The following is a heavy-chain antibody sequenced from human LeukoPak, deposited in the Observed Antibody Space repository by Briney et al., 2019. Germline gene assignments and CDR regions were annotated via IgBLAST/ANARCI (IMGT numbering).Heavy chain of an antibody. CDR2: IYYSGST. Sequence: SETLSLTCTVSGGSISSYYWNWIRQPPGKGLEWIGYIYYSGSTNYNPSLKSRVTISVDTSKNQFSLKLSSVTAADTAVYYCARERYYGSGSYGYYYYMDVWGKGTTVTISS. J-gene: IGHJ6*03. D-gene: IGHD3-10*01. V-gene: IGHV4-59*12. CDR1: GGSISSYY. CDR3: ARERYYGSGSYGYYYYMDV.